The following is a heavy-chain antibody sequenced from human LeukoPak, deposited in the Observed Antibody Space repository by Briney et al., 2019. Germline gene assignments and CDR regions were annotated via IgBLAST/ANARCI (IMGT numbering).Heavy chain of an antibody. CDR3: ARTGIDYGDYFYDY. CDR2: INHSGST. J-gene: IGHJ4*02. V-gene: IGHV4-34*01. CDR1: GGSFSGYY. D-gene: IGHD4-17*01. Sequence: PSETLSLTCAVYGGSFSGYYWSWIRQPPGKGLEWIGEINHSGSTNYNPSLKSRVTISVDTSKNQFSLKLSSVTAADTAVYYCARTGIDYGDYFYDYWGQGTLVTVSS.